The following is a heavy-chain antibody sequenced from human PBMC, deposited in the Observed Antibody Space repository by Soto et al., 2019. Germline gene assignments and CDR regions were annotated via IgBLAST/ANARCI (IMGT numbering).Heavy chain of an antibody. V-gene: IGHV4-39*01. J-gene: IGHJ4*02. CDR1: GGSITKSSNY. D-gene: IGHD3-3*01. CDR2: IYYSGHT. CDR3: AAAPGDDFWSGIDY. Sequence: NPSETLSLTCTVSGGSITKSSNYWGWIRQPPGMGLEWIGTIYYSGHTNYNPSLKSRVSISVDTSKNQFSLRLSSVTAADTAVFYCAAAPGDDFWSGIDYWGQGTLVTVSS.